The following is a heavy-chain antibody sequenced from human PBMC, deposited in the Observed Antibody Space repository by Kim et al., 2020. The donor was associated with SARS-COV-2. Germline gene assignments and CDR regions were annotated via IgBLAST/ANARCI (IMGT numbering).Heavy chain of an antibody. Sequence: LSLTCAASGFTFSSYSMNWVRQAPGKGLEWVSYISSSSSTIYYADSVKGRFTISRDNAKNSLYLQMNRLRDGDTAVDYCARSGVKYSSSWYSPFDYWGQGTLVTVSS. CDR3: ARSGVKYSSSWYSPFDY. J-gene: IGHJ4*02. V-gene: IGHV3-48*02. D-gene: IGHD6-13*01. CDR2: ISSSSSTI. CDR1: GFTFSSYS.